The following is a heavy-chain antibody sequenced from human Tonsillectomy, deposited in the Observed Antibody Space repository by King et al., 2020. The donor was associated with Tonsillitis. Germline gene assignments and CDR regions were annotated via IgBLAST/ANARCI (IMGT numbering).Heavy chain of an antibody. J-gene: IGHJ4*02. CDR3: AKDHGKGYCTNGVCYNFDY. V-gene: IGHV3-23*04. D-gene: IGHD2-8*01. Sequence: VQLGESGGGLVQPGGSLRLSCAASGFTFCSYDMSWVRQASGKGLEGVSGISGSGVSSYYGDSGKGRVTISRDNSKNTLYLQMNSLRAEDTAVYYCAKDHGKGYCTNGVCYNFDYWGPGTLVTVSS. CDR2: ISGSGVSS. CDR1: GFTFCSYD.